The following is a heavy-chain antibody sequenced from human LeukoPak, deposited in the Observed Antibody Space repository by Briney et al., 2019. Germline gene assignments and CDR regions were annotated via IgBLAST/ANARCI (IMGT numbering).Heavy chain of an antibody. CDR2: ISAYSGNT. D-gene: IGHD3-16*01. V-gene: IGHV1-18*01. CDR3: ARGADTGSYGSLVYFDY. J-gene: IGHJ4*02. Sequence: GASVKVSCKASSYTLTSYGISWVRQAPGQGLEWMGLISAYSGNTNFAQKLQGRVTMTTDTSTSTAYMELRSLRSDDTAVYFCARGADTGSYGSLVYFDYWGQGTLVTVSS. CDR1: SYTLTSYG.